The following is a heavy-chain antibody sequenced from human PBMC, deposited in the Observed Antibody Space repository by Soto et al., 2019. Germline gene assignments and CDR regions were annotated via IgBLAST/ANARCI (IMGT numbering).Heavy chain of an antibody. D-gene: IGHD6-13*01. Sequence: PSETLSLTCTVSGGSISSYYWSWIRQPPGKGLEWIGYIYYSGSTNYNPSLKSRVTISVDTSKNQFSLKLSSVTAADTAVYYCARHRGPIAAAGLLFDYWGQGTLVTVSS. J-gene: IGHJ4*02. CDR1: GGSISSYY. V-gene: IGHV4-59*08. CDR2: IYYSGST. CDR3: ARHRGPIAAAGLLFDY.